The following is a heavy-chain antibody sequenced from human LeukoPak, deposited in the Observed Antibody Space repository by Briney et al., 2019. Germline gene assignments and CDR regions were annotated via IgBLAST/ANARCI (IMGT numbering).Heavy chain of an antibody. V-gene: IGHV3-64*01. J-gene: IGHJ4*02. D-gene: IGHD3-10*01. CDR2: IKNNGGGT. CDR3: ARVQSTVRGIQGPFDL. CDR1: GFTLSTYA. Sequence: PGGSLRLSCAASGFTLSTYAMHWDRQAPGKGLEYVSAIKNNGGGTYYASSVQGRFTVSRDNSRSTLYLQMDSLRPDDMAIYYCARVQSTVRGIQGPFDLWGQGTLVTVS.